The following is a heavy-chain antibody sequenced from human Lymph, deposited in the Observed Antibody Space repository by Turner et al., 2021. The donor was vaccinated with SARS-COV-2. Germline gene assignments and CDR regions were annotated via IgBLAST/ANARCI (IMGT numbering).Heavy chain of an antibody. Sequence: QVQLVESGGGVVQSGSSVRLFCAASGFTFSSYGVHWVRRAPGKGLEGVTVIGYNGCNTDYADSVKGRFTITRDNSKNTLYQQMNSLGAEDTAVYYCARDLRFGELPAADHWGQGTLVTVSS. D-gene: IGHD3-10*01. CDR2: IGYNGCNT. V-gene: IGHV3-33*01. CDR1: GFTFSSYG. J-gene: IGHJ4*02. CDR3: ARDLRFGELPAADH.